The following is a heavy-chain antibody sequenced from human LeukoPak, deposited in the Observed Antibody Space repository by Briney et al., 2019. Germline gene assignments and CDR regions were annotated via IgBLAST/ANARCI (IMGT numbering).Heavy chain of an antibody. D-gene: IGHD7-27*01. CDR2: IIPIFGTA. CDR3: ARDGLWGARGFDP. V-gene: IGHV1-69*05. J-gene: IGHJ5*02. Sequence: SVKVSCKASGGTFSSYAISWVRQAPGQGLEWMGRIIPIFGTANYAQKFQGRVTITTDESTSTAYMELCSLRSEDTAVYYCARDGLWGARGFDPWGQGTLVTVSS. CDR1: GGTFSSYA.